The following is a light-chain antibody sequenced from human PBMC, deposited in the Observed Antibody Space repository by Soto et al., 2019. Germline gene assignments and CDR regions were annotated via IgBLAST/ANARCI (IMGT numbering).Light chain of an antibody. J-gene: IGLJ1*01. Sequence: QSALTQPASVSGSPGQSITISCTGTSSDVGGYNYVSWYQHHPGNAPKLMIYDVSNRPSGVSNRFSGSKSGNTASLTISGLQAEDEADYYCSSYTSSSTLGVFGTGTKLTVL. CDR1: SSDVGGYNY. CDR3: SSYTSSSTLGV. CDR2: DVS. V-gene: IGLV2-14*03.